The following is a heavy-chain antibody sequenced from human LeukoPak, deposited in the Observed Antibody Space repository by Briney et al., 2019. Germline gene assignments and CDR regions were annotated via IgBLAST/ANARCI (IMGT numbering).Heavy chain of an antibody. CDR1: GYTLTELS. D-gene: IGHD3-10*01. J-gene: IGHJ4*02. V-gene: IGHV1-24*01. CDR3: ARGVLLWFGEFEQYYFDY. CDR2: FDPEDGET. Sequence: ASVKVSCKVSGYTLTELSMHWVRQAPGKGLEWMGGFDPEDGETIYAQKFQGRVTMTEDTSTDTAYMELSSLRSEDTAVYYCARGVLLWFGEFEQYYFDYWGQGTLVTVSS.